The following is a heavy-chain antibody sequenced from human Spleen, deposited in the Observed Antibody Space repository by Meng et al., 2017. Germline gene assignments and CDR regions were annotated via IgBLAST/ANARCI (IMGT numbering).Heavy chain of an antibody. CDR2: ITWDGGST. V-gene: IGHV3-43D*03. J-gene: IGHJ6*02. Sequence: GESLKISCAASGFTVEEYAIHWVRQAPGKGLEWVSLITWDGGSTYYAESVKGRFTISRDNSKNSLYLQMNSLRAEDTALYYCAKDPYSSSWSPNYYFYAMDVWGQGTTVTVSS. CDR3: AKDPYSSSWSPNYYFYAMDV. CDR1: GFTVEEYA. D-gene: IGHD6-13*01.